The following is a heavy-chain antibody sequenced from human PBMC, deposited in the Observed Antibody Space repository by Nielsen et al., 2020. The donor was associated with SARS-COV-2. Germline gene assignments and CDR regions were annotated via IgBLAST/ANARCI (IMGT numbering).Heavy chain of an antibody. D-gene: IGHD3-22*01. J-gene: IGHJ4*02. CDR2: IDWDDDK. CDR3: ARTSQYYYDRAFDY. Sequence: SGPTLVKPTQTLTLTCTFSGFSLSTSGMCVSWIRQPPGKALEWLARIDWDDDKYYSTSLKTRLTISKDTSKNQVVLTMANMDPVDTATYYCARTSQYYYDRAFDYWGQGTLVTVSS. V-gene: IGHV2-70*11. CDR1: GFSLSTSGMC.